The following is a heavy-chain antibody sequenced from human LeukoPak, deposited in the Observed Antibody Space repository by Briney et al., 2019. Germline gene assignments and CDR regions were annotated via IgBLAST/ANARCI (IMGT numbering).Heavy chain of an antibody. CDR2: INYSGST. V-gene: IGHV4-34*01. J-gene: IGHJ5*02. D-gene: IGHD2-8*01. CDR3: AREGFCTNGVCLPPPSAFWFDP. CDR1: GGSFGGYY. Sequence: SETLSLTCAVYGGSFGGYYWSWIRQPPGKGLEWIGEINYSGSTNYNPSLKSRVTISVDTSKNQFSLRLSSVTAADTAVYYCAREGFCTNGVCLPPPSAFWFDPWGQGTLVTVSS.